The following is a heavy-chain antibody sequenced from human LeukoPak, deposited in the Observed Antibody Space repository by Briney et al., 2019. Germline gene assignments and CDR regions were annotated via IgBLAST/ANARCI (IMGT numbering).Heavy chain of an antibody. CDR3: AKPTMVRGLDAFDI. D-gene: IGHD3-10*01. V-gene: IGHV3-30*18. Sequence: GGSLRLSCAASGFTFSSYGMHWVRQAPGKGLEWVAVISYDGSNKYYADSVKGRFTISRDNSKNTLYLQMNSLRAEDTAVYYCAKPTMVRGLDAFDIWGQGTMVTVSS. J-gene: IGHJ3*02. CDR2: ISYDGSNK. CDR1: GFTFSSYG.